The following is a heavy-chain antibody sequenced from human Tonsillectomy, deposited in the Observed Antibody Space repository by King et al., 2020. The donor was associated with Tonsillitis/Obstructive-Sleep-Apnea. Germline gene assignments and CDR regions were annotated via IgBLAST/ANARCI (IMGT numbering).Heavy chain of an antibody. D-gene: IGHD3-9*01. J-gene: IGHJ4*02. Sequence: EVKLVESGGGLVQPGGSLRLSCSASGFTFSSNAMHWVCHAPGQGLECVSAIIINGDSTYYADSVKGRFTISRDNSKNMLYLQMSSLRAEDTAVYYCVKSEYDILTGYHYWGQGSLVTVSS. CDR1: GFTFSSNA. CDR3: VKSEYDILTGYHY. CDR2: IIINGDST. V-gene: IGHV3-64D*06.